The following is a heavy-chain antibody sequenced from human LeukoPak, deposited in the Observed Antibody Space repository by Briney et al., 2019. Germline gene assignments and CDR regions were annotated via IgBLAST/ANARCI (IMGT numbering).Heavy chain of an antibody. Sequence: SETLSLTCTVSGGSISSGGYYWSWIRQHPGKGLEWIGYIYYSGSTYYNPSLKSRVTISVDTSKNQFSLKLSSVTAADTAVYYCARDPMVRGRNGMDVWGQGTTVTVSS. CDR1: GGSISSGGYY. CDR2: IYYSGST. CDR3: ARDPMVRGRNGMDV. J-gene: IGHJ6*02. D-gene: IGHD3-10*01. V-gene: IGHV4-31*03.